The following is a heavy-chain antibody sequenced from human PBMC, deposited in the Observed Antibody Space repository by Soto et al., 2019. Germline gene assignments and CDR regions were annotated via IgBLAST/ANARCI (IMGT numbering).Heavy chain of an antibody. Sequence: PSETLSLTCAVYGGSFSGYYWSWIRQPPGKGLEWIGEINHSGSTNYNPSLKSRVTISVDTSKNQFSLKLSSVTAADTAVYYCARGRWRGELPFDYWGQGTLVTVSS. V-gene: IGHV4-34*01. J-gene: IGHJ4*02. CDR2: INHSGST. CDR1: GGSFSGYY. D-gene: IGHD1-26*01. CDR3: ARGRWRGELPFDY.